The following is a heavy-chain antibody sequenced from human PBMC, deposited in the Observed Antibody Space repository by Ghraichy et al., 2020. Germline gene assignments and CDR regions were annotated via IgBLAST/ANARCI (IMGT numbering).Heavy chain of an antibody. CDR1: GFTFSDYY. J-gene: IGHJ4*02. V-gene: IGHV3-11*06. D-gene: IGHD1-26*01. CDR3: ARDIRGVGASNY. CDR2: ISGPSNYT. Sequence: GESLNISCVASGFTFSDYYMTWIRQAPGKGLEWISYISGPSNYTYYADSVKGRFTISRDNTKNSLYLQMNSLRAEDTAVYFCARDIRGVGASNYWGQGIQVTVSS.